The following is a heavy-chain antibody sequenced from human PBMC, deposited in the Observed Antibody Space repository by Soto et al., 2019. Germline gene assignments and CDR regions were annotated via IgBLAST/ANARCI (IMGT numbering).Heavy chain of an antibody. CDR1: GGSFTSNNW. J-gene: IGHJ4*02. Sequence: SETLSLTCAVSGGSFTSNNWWTWVRQPPGQGLEWIGEIYRTGSTNYNPSLKSRVTISLDKSENQFSLKVTSLTAADTTVYYCASRDPGTSVDYWAQGTLVPVPS. D-gene: IGHD1-7*01. CDR3: ASRDPGTSVDY. CDR2: IYRTGST. V-gene: IGHV4-4*02.